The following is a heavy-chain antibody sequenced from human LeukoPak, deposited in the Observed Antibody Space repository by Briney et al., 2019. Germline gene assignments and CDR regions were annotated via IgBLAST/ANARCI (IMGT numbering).Heavy chain of an antibody. CDR1: GFTFDDYA. V-gene: IGHV3-9*01. CDR3: AKDSTPRGVQLAFYFDY. CDR2: ISRSSGKI. Sequence: GGSLRLSCVASGFTFDDYAMDWVRQAPGKGMEWESGISRSSGKIYYTDSVKGRLTISRDNAKNSVYLQMNSLRADDTAFYYCAKDSTPRGVQLAFYFDYWGQGALVTVSS. D-gene: IGHD2-8*01. J-gene: IGHJ4*02.